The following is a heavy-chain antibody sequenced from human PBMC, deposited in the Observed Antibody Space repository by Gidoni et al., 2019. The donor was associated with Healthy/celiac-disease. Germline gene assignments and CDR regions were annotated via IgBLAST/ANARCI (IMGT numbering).Heavy chain of an antibody. V-gene: IGHV1-24*01. CDR2: FDPEDGET. J-gene: IGHJ6*02. CDR1: GYTLTEFS. Sequence: QVQLVQSGAEVKKPGASVKVSCKVSGYTLTEFSMHWVRQAPGKGLEWMGGFDPEDGETIYAQKFQGRVTMTEDTSTDTAYMELSSLRSEDTAVYYCATEATVTTSGKYYYYGMDVWGQGTTVTVSS. CDR3: ATEATVTTSGKYYYYGMDV. D-gene: IGHD4-17*01.